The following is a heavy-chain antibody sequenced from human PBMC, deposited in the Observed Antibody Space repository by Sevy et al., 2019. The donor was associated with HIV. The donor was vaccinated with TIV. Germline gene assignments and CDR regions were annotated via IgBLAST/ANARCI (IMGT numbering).Heavy chain of an antibody. J-gene: IGHJ4*02. CDR2: ISYDGSNK. CDR1: GFTFSSYA. D-gene: IGHD3-22*01. V-gene: IGHV3-30-3*01. Sequence: GGSLRLSCAASGFTFSSYAMHWVRQAPGKGLEWVAVISYDGSNKYYADSVKDRFTISRDNSKNTLYLQMNSLRAEDTAVYYCARDHSLIVVVMLPDYWGQGTLVTVSS. CDR3: ARDHSLIVVVMLPDY.